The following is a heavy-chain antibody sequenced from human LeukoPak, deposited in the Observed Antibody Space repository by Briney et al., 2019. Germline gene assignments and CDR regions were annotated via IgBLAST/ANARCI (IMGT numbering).Heavy chain of an antibody. Sequence: SETLSLTCAVSGYSISSGYYWGWIRQPPGKGLEWIGSIYHSGSTYYNPSLKSRVTISVDTSKNQFSLKLSSVTAADTAVCYCARLPNYDFWSGYYAKRGDAFDIWGQGTMVTVSS. D-gene: IGHD3-3*01. CDR2: IYHSGST. J-gene: IGHJ3*02. V-gene: IGHV4-38-2*01. CDR1: GYSISSGYY. CDR3: ARLPNYDFWSGYYAKRGDAFDI.